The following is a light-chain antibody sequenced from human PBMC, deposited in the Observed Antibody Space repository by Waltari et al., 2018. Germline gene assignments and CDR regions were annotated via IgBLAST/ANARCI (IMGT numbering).Light chain of an antibody. J-gene: IGLJ1*01. V-gene: IGLV6-57*04. CDR1: SGSIASNF. CDR2: ESN. CDR3: QSYDSSNLGLYV. Sequence: NFILTQPHSVSESPGKTVTTSCTRSSGSIASNFVQWYQQRPGSAPTIVIYESNQRPSAVPDRFSGSIDSSSNSASLTISGLMIEDEADYYCQSYDSSNLGLYVFGTGTKVTVL.